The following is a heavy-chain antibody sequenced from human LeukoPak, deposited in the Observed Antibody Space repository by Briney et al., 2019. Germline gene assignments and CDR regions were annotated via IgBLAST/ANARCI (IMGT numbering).Heavy chain of an antibody. J-gene: IGHJ4*02. Sequence: GGSLGLSCAGSGFTFSSHWMSWVRQAPGKGPEWVANIKQDGGEKYYVDSVKGRFTISRDNAKNSLYLQMNSLRAEDTAVYYCARDKVVGATYFDYWGQGILVTVSS. CDR3: ARDKVVGATYFDY. D-gene: IGHD1-26*01. V-gene: IGHV3-7*01. CDR1: GFTFSSHW. CDR2: IKQDGGEK.